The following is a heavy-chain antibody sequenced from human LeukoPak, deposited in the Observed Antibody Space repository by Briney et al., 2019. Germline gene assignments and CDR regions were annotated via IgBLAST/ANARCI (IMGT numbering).Heavy chain of an antibody. J-gene: IGHJ4*02. Sequence: GGSLRLSCAASGFTFSSYTMSCVRQAPGKGLQWVSAVSGSGGTTYYTNSVKGRFTISRDNSKNTVYLQMDSLRVEDTAVYYCARAEGSGSYFGYWGQGTLVTVSS. V-gene: IGHV3-23*01. CDR1: GFTFSSYT. CDR2: VSGSGGTT. D-gene: IGHD3-10*01. CDR3: ARAEGSGSYFGY.